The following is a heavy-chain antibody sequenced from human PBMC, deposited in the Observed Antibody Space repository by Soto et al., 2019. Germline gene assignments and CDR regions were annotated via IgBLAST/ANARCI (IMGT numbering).Heavy chain of an antibody. CDR2: MNPNSGNT. V-gene: IGHV1-8*01. D-gene: IGHD6-13*01. J-gene: IGHJ5*02. CDR3: ARGLAAAGTAFDT. Sequence: QVQLVQSGAEVKKPGASVKVSCKASGYTFTIYDINWVRQATGQGLEWMGWMNPNSGNTGYAQKFQGRVTMTRTTSIRTAYMELSSLRSEDTAVYYCARGLAAAGTAFDTWAQGTLVTVS. CDR1: GYTFTIYD.